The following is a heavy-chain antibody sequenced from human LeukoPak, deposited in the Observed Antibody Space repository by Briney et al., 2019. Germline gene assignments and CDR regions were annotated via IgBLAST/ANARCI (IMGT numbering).Heavy chain of an antibody. V-gene: IGHV3-30*03. CDR2: ISYEGSNK. CDR3: ARTRKAYNWNGGHNH. J-gene: IGHJ5*02. Sequence: GGSLRLSCAASGFTSTSYGMHWVRQAPGKGLGWVSVISYEGSNKYYADTVKGRFTISRDNSKNTRYLQMNSLRAENTAVYYCARTRKAYNWNGGHNHWGQGTMVSVS. D-gene: IGHD1-20*01. CDR1: GFTSTSYG.